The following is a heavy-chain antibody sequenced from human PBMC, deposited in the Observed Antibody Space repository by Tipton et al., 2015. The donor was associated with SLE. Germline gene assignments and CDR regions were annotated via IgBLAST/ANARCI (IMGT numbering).Heavy chain of an antibody. CDR3: ARDTGVDIDW. CDR1: EFTFRESY. J-gene: IGHJ4*02. D-gene: IGHD7-27*01. V-gene: IGHV4-34*01. Sequence: LRLSCAASEFTFRESYMSWIRQAPGKGLEWVGEIDQSGTTNYNPTLKSRVTISVDTSKNQFSLRLSSVTAADTAVYYCARDTGVDIDWWGQGTLVTVSS. CDR2: IDQSGTT.